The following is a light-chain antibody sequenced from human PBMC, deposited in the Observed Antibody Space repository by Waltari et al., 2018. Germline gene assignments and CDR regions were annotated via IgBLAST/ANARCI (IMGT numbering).Light chain of an antibody. CDR3: QKYDSAPLT. J-gene: IGKJ4*01. CDR1: QSISNS. V-gene: IGKV1-27*01. CDR2: SAS. Sequence: DIPMTQSPSSLSASVEDTVTITCGASQSISNSLAWYQQEPVKVPRLLIYSASTVQSGVPSRFRGSGFGTDFTLTISSLQPEDVATYYCQKYDSAPLTFGGGTKVEIK.